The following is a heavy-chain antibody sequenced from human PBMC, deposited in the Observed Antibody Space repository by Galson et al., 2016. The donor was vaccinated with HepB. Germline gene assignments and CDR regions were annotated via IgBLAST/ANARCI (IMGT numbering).Heavy chain of an antibody. V-gene: IGHV4-34*01. CDR2: ITHSGGT. Sequence: SETLSLTCGVNGGSLRGYYWTWIRQPPGEGLEWIGVITHSGGTNYNPSLKSRVTISLNTSKNHFSLELTSVTAADPAVYFCTRGLWGGSSPYYFDYWGQGTLVTVSS. CDR1: GGSLRGYY. CDR3: TRGLWGGSSPYYFDY. D-gene: IGHD1-26*01. J-gene: IGHJ4*02.